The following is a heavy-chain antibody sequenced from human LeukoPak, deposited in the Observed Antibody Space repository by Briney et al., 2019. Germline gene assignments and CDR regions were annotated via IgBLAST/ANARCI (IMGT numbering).Heavy chain of an antibody. CDR3: ARDRDYHDDRTDYYYDAFDI. CDR2: VKQDESEK. D-gene: IGHD3-22*01. V-gene: IGHV3-7*01. Sequence: GGSLRLSCAGSGFTFSNYWMTWVRQAPGKGLEWVANVKQDESEKHYVDSVKGRFTISRDNATSSLYLRMDSLRVEDTAVYYCARDRDYHDDRTDYYYDAFDIWGQGTTVTVSS. J-gene: IGHJ3*02. CDR1: GFTFSNYW.